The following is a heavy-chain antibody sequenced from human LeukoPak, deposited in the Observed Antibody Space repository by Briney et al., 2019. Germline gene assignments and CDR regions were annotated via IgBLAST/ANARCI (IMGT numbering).Heavy chain of an antibody. CDR2: IYHSGST. V-gene: IGHV4-38-2*02. CDR1: GYSISGGYY. J-gene: IGHJ4*02. CDR3: AIVKWELPEVPRGYYFDY. Sequence: SETLSLTCTVSGYSISGGYYWGWIRQPPGKGLEWIGSIYHSGSTYYNPSLKSRVTISVDTSKNQFSLKLSSVTAADTAVYYCAIVKWELPEVPRGYYFDYWGQGTLVTVSS. D-gene: IGHD1-26*01.